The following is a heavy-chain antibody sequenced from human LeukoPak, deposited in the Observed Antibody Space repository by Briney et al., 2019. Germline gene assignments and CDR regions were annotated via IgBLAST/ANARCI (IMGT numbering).Heavy chain of an antibody. D-gene: IGHD4-23*01. Sequence: GGSLRLSCAASGFTFSSSVMSWVRQAPGKGLEWVSVISDGGGSTNYADSVKGRFTVSRDNSKNTLYLQMNSLRAEDTAVYYCARDGGYGGNPNDAFDMWGQGTMVTVSS. CDR1: GFTFSSSV. CDR2: ISDGGGST. CDR3: ARDGGYGGNPNDAFDM. J-gene: IGHJ3*02. V-gene: IGHV3-23*01.